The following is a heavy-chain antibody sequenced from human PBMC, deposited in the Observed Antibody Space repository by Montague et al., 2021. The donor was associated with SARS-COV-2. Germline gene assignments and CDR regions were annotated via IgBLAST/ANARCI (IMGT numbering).Heavy chain of an antibody. CDR1: GGSISSGGYY. Sequence: TLSLTRTVSGGSISSGGYYWSWIRQHPGKGLEWIGYIYYSGSTYYNPSLKSRATISVGTSKNQFSLKLSSVTAADTAVYYCARDVGWYSSSWFDYWGQGTLVTVSS. CDR2: IYYSGST. CDR3: ARDVGWYSSSWFDY. D-gene: IGHD6-13*01. J-gene: IGHJ4*02. V-gene: IGHV4-31*03.